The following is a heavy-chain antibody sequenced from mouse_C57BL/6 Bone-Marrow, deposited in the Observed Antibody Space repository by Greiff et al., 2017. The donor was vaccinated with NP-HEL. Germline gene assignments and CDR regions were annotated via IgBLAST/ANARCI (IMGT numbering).Heavy chain of an antibody. V-gene: IGHV7-3*01. CDR2: IRNKANGYTT. CDR3: ARWLLRAMDY. CDR1: GFTFTDDY. J-gene: IGHJ4*01. D-gene: IGHD2-3*01. Sequence: EVKLVESGGGLVQPGGSLSLSCAASGFTFTDDYMSWVRQPPGKALEWLGFIRNKANGYTTEYSASVKGRFTISRDNSQSILYLQMNALRAEDSATYYCARWLLRAMDYWGQGTSVTVSS.